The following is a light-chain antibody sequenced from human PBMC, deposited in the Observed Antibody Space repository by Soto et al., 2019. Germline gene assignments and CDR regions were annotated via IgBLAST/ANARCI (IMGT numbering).Light chain of an antibody. CDR1: QSISSN. CDR3: QQYNNWPRAT. CDR2: RTS. J-gene: IGKJ4*01. V-gene: IGKV3-15*01. Sequence: EIVMTQSPATLSVSPGERATLSCRASQSISSNLAWYQQKPGQAPRLLMFRTSSRATGFPARFSGSGSGTEFKLTISSLQYEDFGVYDCQQYNNWPRATFGGGTKVEIK.